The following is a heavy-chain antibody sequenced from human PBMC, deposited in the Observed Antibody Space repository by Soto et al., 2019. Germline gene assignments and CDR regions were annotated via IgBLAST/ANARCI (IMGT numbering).Heavy chain of an antibody. CDR1: GFTFSSYT. V-gene: IGHV3-48*02. Sequence: PGGSLRLSCAASGFTFSSYTMNWVRQAPGKGLEWVSYISSSSSTIYYADSVKGRFTISRDNAKNSLYLQVNSLRDEDTAVYYCAYSSGWYLGAFDIWGQGTMVTVSS. CDR2: ISSSSSTI. D-gene: IGHD6-19*01. J-gene: IGHJ3*02. CDR3: AYSSGWYLGAFDI.